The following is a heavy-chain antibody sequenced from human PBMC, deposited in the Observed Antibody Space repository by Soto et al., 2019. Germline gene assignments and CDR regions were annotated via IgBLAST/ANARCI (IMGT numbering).Heavy chain of an antibody. D-gene: IGHD2-2*01. CDR1: GFTFSSYW. CDR3: ARGYCSSTSCDYYYAMDV. V-gene: IGHV3-74*01. Sequence: EVQLVESGGDLVQPGGSLRLSCAASGFTFSSYWMYWVRQAPGKGLVWVPRINNGGGHITYADAVKGRFTISRDNAKNTLYLQMNSLRAEDTAVYYCARGYCSSTSCDYYYAMDVWGQGATVTVSS. CDR2: INNGGGHI. J-gene: IGHJ6*02.